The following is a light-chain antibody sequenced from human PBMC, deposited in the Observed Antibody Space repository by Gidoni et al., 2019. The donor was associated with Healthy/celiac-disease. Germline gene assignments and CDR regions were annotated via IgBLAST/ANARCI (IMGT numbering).Light chain of an antibody. V-gene: IGKV3-20*01. CDR1: QSVSSSY. CDR2: GAS. CDR3: QQYGSSPWT. J-gene: IGKJ1*01. Sequence: ELVLTQSPGTLSLSPGERATLSCRASQSVSSSYLAWYQQKPGQAPSLLIYGASSRATGIPDRFSGSGSGTDFTLTISRLEPEDFAVYYCQQYGSSPWTFGQGTKVEIK.